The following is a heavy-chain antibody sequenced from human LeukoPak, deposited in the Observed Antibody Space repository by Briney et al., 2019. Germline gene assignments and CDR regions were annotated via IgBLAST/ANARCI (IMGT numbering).Heavy chain of an antibody. Sequence: GGALRVSSAASGFTTCSYAMSTVPQAPGKGLEWVSAISGSGGSTYYADSVKGRFTISRDNSRNTLYLQMNSLRAEDTAVYYCAKDGDILTGYLDYWGQGTLVTVSS. CDR3: AKDGDILTGYLDY. CDR1: GFTTCSYA. D-gene: IGHD3-9*01. V-gene: IGHV3-23*01. CDR2: ISGSGGST. J-gene: IGHJ4*02.